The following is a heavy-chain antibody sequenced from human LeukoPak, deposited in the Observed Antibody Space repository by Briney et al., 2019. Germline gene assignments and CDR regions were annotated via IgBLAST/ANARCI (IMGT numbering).Heavy chain of an antibody. V-gene: IGHV4-34*01. D-gene: IGHD2-2*01. Sequence: SETLSLTCAVYSGSFNSYFWSWIRQVPGKGLEWIAELSESGGTNYNPSLKSRVTISVDTSKNQFSLNLTSVTAADTAVYYCARAMPDFGYWYFDLWGRGTLVTVSS. J-gene: IGHJ2*01. CDR3: ARAMPDFGYWYFDL. CDR1: SGSFNSYF. CDR2: LSESGGT.